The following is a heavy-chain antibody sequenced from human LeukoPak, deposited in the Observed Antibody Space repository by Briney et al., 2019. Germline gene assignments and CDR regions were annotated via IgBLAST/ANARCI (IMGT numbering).Heavy chain of an antibody. CDR3: ASQAYFESSWLFFY. J-gene: IGHJ4*02. CDR2: IYNSGST. Sequence: SETLSLTCTVSGGSISSSTYNWGWIRQPPGKGLEWIGSIYNSGSTFYNPSLKSRVTISIDTSKNQFSLKLTSVTAADTAIYFWASQAYFESSWLFFYWGQGTLVTVSS. CDR1: GGSISSSTYN. D-gene: IGHD3-22*01. V-gene: IGHV4-39*01.